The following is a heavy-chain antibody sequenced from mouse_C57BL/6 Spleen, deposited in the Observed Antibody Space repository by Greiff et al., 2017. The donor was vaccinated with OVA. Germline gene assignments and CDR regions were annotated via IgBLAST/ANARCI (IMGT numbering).Heavy chain of an antibody. CDR2: ILPGSGST. Sequence: QVQLQQSGAELMKPGASVKLSCKATGYTFTGYWIEWVKQRPGHGLEWIGEILPGSGSTNYNEKFKGKATFTADTSSNTAYMQLSSLTTEDSAIYYCARRDRRVAHFDYWGQGTTLTVSS. V-gene: IGHV1-9*01. J-gene: IGHJ2*01. CDR1: GYTFTGYW. CDR3: ARRDRRVAHFDY. D-gene: IGHD1-1*01.